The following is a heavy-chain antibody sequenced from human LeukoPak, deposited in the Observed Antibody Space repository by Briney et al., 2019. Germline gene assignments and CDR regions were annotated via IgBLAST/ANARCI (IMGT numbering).Heavy chain of an antibody. CDR1: GYSFASSW. J-gene: IGHJ4*02. CDR2: IYPGDSDT. Sequence: GESLKISCKDSGYSFASSWIAWVRQMPGKGLEWMGIIYPGDSDTRYSPSFQGQVTISADKSISTAYLQWTSVKASDTAMYYCVRGDPYSNSWFFDYWGQGTLVTVSS. D-gene: IGHD6-13*01. CDR3: VRGDPYSNSWFFDY. V-gene: IGHV5-51*01.